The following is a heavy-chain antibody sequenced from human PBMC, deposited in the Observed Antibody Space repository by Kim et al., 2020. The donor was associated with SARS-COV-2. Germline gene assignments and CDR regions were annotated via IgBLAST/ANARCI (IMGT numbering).Heavy chain of an antibody. CDR3: ARQAPRLFWFGALGDF. D-gene: IGHD3-10*01. CDR2: FSYSGTT. J-gene: IGHJ4*01. Sequence: SETLSLTCSVSGASIKNSDSYWGWIRQSPGKGLEWIGSFSYSGTTYYNPSLKSRVTISVDTSNNHLSLTMRSATAADTALYYCARQAPRLFWFGALGDF. CDR1: GASIKNSDSY. V-gene: IGHV4-39*01.